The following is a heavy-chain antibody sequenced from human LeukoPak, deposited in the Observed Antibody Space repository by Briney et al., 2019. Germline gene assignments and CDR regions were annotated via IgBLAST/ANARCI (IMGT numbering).Heavy chain of an antibody. CDR1: GGSISSYY. CDR3: ARVFYYDSSGYPGAFDI. D-gene: IGHD3-22*01. J-gene: IGHJ3*02. CDR2: IHYSGST. Sequence: PSETLSLTCTVSGGSISSYYWSWIRQPPGKGLEWIGYIHYSGSTNYNPSLKSRVTISVDTSKNQFSLKLSSVTAADTAVYYCARVFYYDSSGYPGAFDIWGQGTMVTVSS. V-gene: IGHV4-59*01.